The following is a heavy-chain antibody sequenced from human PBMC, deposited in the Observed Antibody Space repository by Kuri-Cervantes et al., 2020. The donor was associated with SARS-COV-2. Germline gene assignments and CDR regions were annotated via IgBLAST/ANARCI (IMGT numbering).Heavy chain of an antibody. CDR3: ARDSYGDIYYYYGMDV. J-gene: IGHJ6*02. CDR2: IYSGGST. Sequence: GESLKISCAASGFTVSSNYMSWVRQAPGKGLEWVSVIYSGGSTYYADSVKGGFTISRDNSKNTLYLQMNSLRAEDTAVYYCARDSYGDIYYYYGMDVWGQGTTVTVSS. D-gene: IGHD4-17*01. CDR1: GFTVSSNY. V-gene: IGHV3-66*01.